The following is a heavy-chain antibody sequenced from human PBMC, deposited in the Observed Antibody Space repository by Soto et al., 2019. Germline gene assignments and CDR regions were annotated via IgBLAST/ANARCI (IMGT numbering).Heavy chain of an antibody. D-gene: IGHD2-2*01. J-gene: IGHJ4*02. Sequence: EVQLVESGGGLVQPGRSLRRSCAASGFTFDDYAMHWVRQAPGKGLEWVSGISWNSGSIGYADSVKGRFTISRDNDKNSLYLQMNSLRAEDTALYYYAKDGSRYCSSTSCFYFDYWGQGTLVTVSS. CDR1: GFTFDDYA. CDR2: ISWNSGSI. V-gene: IGHV3-9*01. CDR3: AKDGSRYCSSTSCFYFDY.